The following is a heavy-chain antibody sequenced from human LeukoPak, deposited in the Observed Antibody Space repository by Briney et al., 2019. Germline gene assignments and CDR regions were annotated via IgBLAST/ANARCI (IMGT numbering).Heavy chain of an antibody. CDR3: ARLEGRYFDWLLYFDY. CDR1: GYSFTSYL. V-gene: IGHV5-51*01. D-gene: IGHD3-9*01. J-gene: IGHJ4*02. CDR2: IYPGDPDT. Sequence: GASLKISYDGSGYSFTSYLIGWVRPMPGKGLGWRGIIYPGDPDTRYSPSFQGQVTISADKSISTAYLQWSSLKASDTAVYYCARLEGRYFDWLLYFDYWGQGTLVTVSS.